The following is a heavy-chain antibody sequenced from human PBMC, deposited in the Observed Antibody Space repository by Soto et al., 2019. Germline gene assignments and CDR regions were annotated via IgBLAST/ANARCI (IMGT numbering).Heavy chain of an antibody. CDR2: IYHSGIT. CDR3: ARGVDIAARRPLGYYYYGMDV. V-gene: IGHV4-30-2*01. D-gene: IGHD6-6*01. Sequence: QLQLQESGSGLVKPSQTLSLTCAVSGGSISSGGYSWSWIRQPPGKGLEWIGYIYHSGITYYNPSLKSRVTISVDRSKNKFSLKLSSVTAADTAVYYCARGVDIAARRPLGYYYYGMDVWGQGTTVTVSS. CDR1: GGSISSGGYS. J-gene: IGHJ6*02.